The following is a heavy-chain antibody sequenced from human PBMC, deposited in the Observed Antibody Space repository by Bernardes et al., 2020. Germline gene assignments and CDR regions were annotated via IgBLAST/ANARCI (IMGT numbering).Heavy chain of an antibody. CDR3: ARDFPGAAAGIGGAFDI. Sequence: SLRLSCAASGFTFTLYSMNWVRQAPGKGLEWVSSISSGSSYIYYADSVKGRFTISRDNAKNSLYLHMNSLRAEDTAVYYCARDFPGAAAGIGGAFDIWGQGTMVTVSS. D-gene: IGHD6-13*01. CDR1: GFTFTLYS. V-gene: IGHV3-21*01. CDR2: ISSGSSYI. J-gene: IGHJ3*02.